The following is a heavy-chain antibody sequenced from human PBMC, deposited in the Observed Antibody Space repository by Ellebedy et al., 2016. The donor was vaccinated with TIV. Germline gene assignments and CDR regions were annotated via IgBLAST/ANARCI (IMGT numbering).Heavy chain of an antibody. J-gene: IGHJ4*02. V-gene: IGHV4-38-2*02. D-gene: IGHD3-10*01. CDR2: IYHSGST. CDR3: ARFGSSGAY. Sequence: GSLRLSXTVSGYSISSGYYWGWIRQPPGKGLEWIGSIYHSGSTYYNPSLKSRVTISVDTSKNQFSLKLSSVTAADTAVYYCARFGSSGAYWGQGTLVTVSS. CDR1: GYSISSGYY.